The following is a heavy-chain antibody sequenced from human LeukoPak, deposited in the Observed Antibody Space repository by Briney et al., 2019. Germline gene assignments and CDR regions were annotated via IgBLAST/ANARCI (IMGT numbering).Heavy chain of an antibody. J-gene: IGHJ5*02. V-gene: IGHV4-39*01. CDR2: IYYSGST. CDR1: GGSISSSSYY. CDR3: ARVLRYFDLDP. D-gene: IGHD3-9*01. Sequence: PSETLSLTCTVSGGSISSSSYYWGWIRQPPGKGLEWIGSIYYSGSTYYNPSLKSRVTISVDTSKNQFSLKLSSVTAADTAVYYCARVLRYFDLDPWGQGTLVTVSS.